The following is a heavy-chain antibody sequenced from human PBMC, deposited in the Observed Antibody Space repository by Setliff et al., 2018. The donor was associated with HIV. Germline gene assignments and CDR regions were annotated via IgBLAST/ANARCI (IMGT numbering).Heavy chain of an antibody. CDR1: GFTFGKHW. CDR3: ARDPDASNKIDY. V-gene: IGHV3-74*01. D-gene: IGHD4-4*01. J-gene: IGHJ4*02. Sequence: PGGSLRLSCAASGFTFGKHWMHWVRQAPGKGLVWVSRINIDGSNTYYADSVKGRFTISRDNAKDTLYLQMNSLRAEDTAVYYCARDPDASNKIDYWGQGTLVTVSS. CDR2: INIDGSNT.